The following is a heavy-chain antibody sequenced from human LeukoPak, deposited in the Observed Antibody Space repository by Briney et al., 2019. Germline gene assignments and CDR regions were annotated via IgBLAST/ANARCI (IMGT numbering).Heavy chain of an antibody. J-gene: IGHJ4*02. Sequence: ASVKVSCKASGYTFTSYYMHWVRQAPGQGLEWMGIINPSGGSTSYAQKFQGRVTMTRDTSTSTVYMELSSLRSEDTAVYYCARDPDYYDSSGRLGFDCWGQGTLVTVSS. D-gene: IGHD3-22*01. V-gene: IGHV1-46*01. CDR2: INPSGGST. CDR1: GYTFTSYY. CDR3: ARDPDYYDSSGRLGFDC.